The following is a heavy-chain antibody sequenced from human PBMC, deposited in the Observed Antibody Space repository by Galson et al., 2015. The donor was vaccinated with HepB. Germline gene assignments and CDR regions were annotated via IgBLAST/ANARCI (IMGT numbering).Heavy chain of an antibody. CDR3: AKGVDVDSDPYYYYYGMDV. CDR1: GFTFSSYA. Sequence: SLRLSCAASGFTFSSYAMSWVRQAPGKGLEWVSAISGSGGSTYYADSVKGRFTISRDNSKNTLYLQMNSLRAEDTAVYYCAKGVDVDSDPYYYYYGMDVWGQGTTVTVSS. D-gene: IGHD5-18*01. V-gene: IGHV3-23*01. CDR2: ISGSGGST. J-gene: IGHJ6*02.